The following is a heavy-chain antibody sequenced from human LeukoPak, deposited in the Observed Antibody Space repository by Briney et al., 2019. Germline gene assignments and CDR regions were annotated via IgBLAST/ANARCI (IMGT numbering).Heavy chain of an antibody. V-gene: IGHV1-2*02. D-gene: IGHD2-2*01. CDR3: ARALRGYVPDFDY. J-gene: IGHJ4*02. Sequence: ASVKVSCKASGYTFTGYYMHWVRQAPGQGLEWMGWINPNSGGTNYAQKFQGRVTMTRDTYISTAYMELSRLRSDDTSVCYCARALRGYVPDFDYWGQGTLVTVSS. CDR2: INPNSGGT. CDR1: GYTFTGYY.